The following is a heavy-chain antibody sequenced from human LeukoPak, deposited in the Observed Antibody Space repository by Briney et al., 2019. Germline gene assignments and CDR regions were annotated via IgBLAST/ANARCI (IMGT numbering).Heavy chain of an antibody. J-gene: IGHJ6*03. CDR2: IYSGGST. CDR3: ARTPRNYYYYMDV. V-gene: IGHV3-53*01. CDR1: GFSVSRNY. Sequence: GGSLTLYCAACGFSVSRNYISWVGPAPARGRTWVSVIYSGGSTYYADSVKGRFTISRDNSKNTLYLQMNSLRAEDTAVYYCARTPRNYYYYMDVWGKGTTVTVSS.